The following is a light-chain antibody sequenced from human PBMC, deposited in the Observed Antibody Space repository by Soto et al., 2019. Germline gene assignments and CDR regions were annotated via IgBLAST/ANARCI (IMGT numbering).Light chain of an antibody. Sequence: DLQITQSPSTLSASVGDRVTITCRASQSCRNSLAWYQQKAGKATKLMIYDASTLQSGVPSRFSGSGSGTEFSLTISSLQPEDFATYYCLCYITYPWTFGQGTKV. CDR1: QSCRNS. CDR3: LCYITYPWT. J-gene: IGKJ1*01. CDR2: DAS. V-gene: IGKV1-5*01.